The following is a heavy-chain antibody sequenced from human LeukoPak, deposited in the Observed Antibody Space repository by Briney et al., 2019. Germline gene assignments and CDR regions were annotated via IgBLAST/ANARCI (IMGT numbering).Heavy chain of an antibody. CDR2: IYYSGST. D-gene: IGHD5-24*01. J-gene: IGHJ4*02. Sequence: PSETLSLTCTVSGGSISNYYWSWIRQSPVKGLEWIGFIYYSGSTNYNPSLKSRVTISVDTSKNQFSLKLSSVTAADTAVYYCARDLEMATIGVGNYWGQGTLVTVSS. V-gene: IGHV4-59*12. CDR3: ARDLEMATIGVGNY. CDR1: GGSISNYY.